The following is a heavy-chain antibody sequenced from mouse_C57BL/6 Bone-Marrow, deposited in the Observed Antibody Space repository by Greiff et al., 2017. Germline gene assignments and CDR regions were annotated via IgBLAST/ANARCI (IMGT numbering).Heavy chain of an antibody. CDR2: IWSGGST. J-gene: IGHJ2*01. V-gene: IGHV2-2*01. CDR3: ARNPPLLSYFDY. Sequence: VQLVESGPGLVQPSQSLSITCTVSGFSLTSYGVHWVRQSPGKGLEWLGVIWSGGSTDYNAAFISRLSISKDNSKSQVFFKMNSLQAYDTAIYYCARNPPLLSYFDYWGQGTTLTVSS. D-gene: IGHD2-10*01. CDR1: GFSLTSYG.